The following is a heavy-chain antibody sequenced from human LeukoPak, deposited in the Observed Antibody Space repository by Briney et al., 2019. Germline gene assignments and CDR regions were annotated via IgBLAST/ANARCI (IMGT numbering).Heavy chain of an antibody. CDR1: GYTFTGYY. D-gene: IGHD3-10*01. Sequence: GASVKVSCKASGYTFTGYYMHWVRQAPGQGLEWMGRINPNTGGTNYAQKFQGRVTMTRDTSISTAYMELSRLRSDDTAVYYCARVRRDGSEGFDYWGQGTLVIVSS. CDR2: INPNTGGT. CDR3: ARVRRDGSEGFDY. J-gene: IGHJ4*02. V-gene: IGHV1-2*06.